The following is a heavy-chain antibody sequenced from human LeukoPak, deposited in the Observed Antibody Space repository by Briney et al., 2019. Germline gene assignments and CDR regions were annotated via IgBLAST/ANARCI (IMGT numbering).Heavy chain of an antibody. Sequence: ASVKVSCKASGYSFTTYYMHWVRQAPAQGLEWMGIIKPSGSSTSYAQKFQDRVTMTRDTSTSTVYMELSSLRSEDTAVYYCARVHDSDWYFDYWGQGTLVTVSS. CDR1: GYSFTTYY. J-gene: IGHJ4*02. D-gene: IGHD6-19*01. CDR3: ARVHDSDWYFDY. V-gene: IGHV1-46*01. CDR2: IKPSGSST.